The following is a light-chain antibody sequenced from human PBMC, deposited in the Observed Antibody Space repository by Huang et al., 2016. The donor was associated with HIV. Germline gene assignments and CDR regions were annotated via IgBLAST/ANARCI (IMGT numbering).Light chain of an antibody. J-gene: IGKJ2*01. CDR1: QSISSY. V-gene: IGKV3-11*01. CDR2: DAS. Sequence: EIVLTQSPATLSLSPGEGATLSCRASQSISSYLAGYQHKPGQAPRLLIYDASNRATGIPARFSGGGSGTDFTLTISRLEPEDFAVYYCQQRSNWPPYTFGQGTKLEIK. CDR3: QQRSNWPPYT.